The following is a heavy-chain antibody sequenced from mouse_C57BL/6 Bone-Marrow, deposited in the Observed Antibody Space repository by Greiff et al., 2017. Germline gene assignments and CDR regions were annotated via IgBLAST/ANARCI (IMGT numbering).Heavy chain of an antibody. V-gene: IGHV1-59*01. CDR3: ARDGPHYYAMDY. CDR1: GYTFTSYW. D-gene: IGHD2-3*01. CDR2: IDPSDSYT. J-gene: IGHJ4*01. Sequence: QVQLQQPGAELVRPGTSVKLSCKASGYTFTSYWMHWVKQRPGQGLEWIGVIDPSDSYTNYNQKFKGKATLTVDKSSSTAYMQLSSLTSEDSAVYYCARDGPHYYAMDYWGQGTSVTVSS.